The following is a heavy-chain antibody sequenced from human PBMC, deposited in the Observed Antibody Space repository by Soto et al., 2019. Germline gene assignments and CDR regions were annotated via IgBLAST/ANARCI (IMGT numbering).Heavy chain of an antibody. CDR3: ARSYNWNYPYFDY. CDR2: IYYSGST. V-gene: IGHV4-31*03. D-gene: IGHD1-7*01. CDR1: GGSIGSGGYY. J-gene: IGHJ4*02. Sequence: SETLSLTCTVSGGSIGSGGYYWSWIRQHPGKGLEWIGYIYYSGSTYYNPSLKSRVTISVDTSKNQFSLKLSSVTAGDTAVYYCARSYNWNYPYFDYWGQGTLVTVSS.